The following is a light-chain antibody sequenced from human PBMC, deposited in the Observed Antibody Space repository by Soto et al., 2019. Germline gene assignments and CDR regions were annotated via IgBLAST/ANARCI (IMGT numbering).Light chain of an antibody. J-gene: IGKJ1*01. Sequence: QMTQSPSSLSASVGDRVTITCRASQGIRNDVGWYQLKPGKAPKLLIYAASSLQSGVPSRFSGSASGTDFTLTISSLQPEDFATYYCLQDYSYPWTFGQGTKVDIK. CDR2: AAS. V-gene: IGKV1-6*01. CDR3: LQDYSYPWT. CDR1: QGIRND.